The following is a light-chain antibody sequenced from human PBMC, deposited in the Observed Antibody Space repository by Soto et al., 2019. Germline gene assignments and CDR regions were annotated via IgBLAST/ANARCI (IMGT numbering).Light chain of an antibody. CDR2: KAS. Sequence: TLCNATHSTSVRHIVTMTCSVSQSISSRLAWYQQKPGKAPKLLIYKASSLESGVPSRFSGSGSGTEFTLTISSLQPDDFAVYYCHQRQYWPPITFCQGRVLEVK. CDR3: HQRQYWPPIT. V-gene: IGKV1-5*03. CDR1: QSISSR. J-gene: IGKJ5*01.